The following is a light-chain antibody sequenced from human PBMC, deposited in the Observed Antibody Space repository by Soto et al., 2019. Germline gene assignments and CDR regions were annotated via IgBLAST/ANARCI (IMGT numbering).Light chain of an antibody. J-gene: IGKJ3*01. CDR3: QKYNSVPFT. Sequence: DIQMTQSPSSLSASVGDRVTITCRASQGITNSLAWYQQKPGKIPKLLIYAASTLQSGVPSRFSGSGSGTDFTLTITSLQPEDVATYYCQKYNSVPFTFGPGTKVDIK. CDR1: QGITNS. CDR2: AAS. V-gene: IGKV1-27*01.